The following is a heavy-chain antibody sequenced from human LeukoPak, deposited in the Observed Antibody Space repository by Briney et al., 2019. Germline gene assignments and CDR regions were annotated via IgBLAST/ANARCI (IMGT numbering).Heavy chain of an antibody. Sequence: PGGSLRLSCAASGFTFSTYSMNWVRQAPGKGLEWVSYTSGNSASIYYADSVKGRFTIPRDNAKNSLYLQMNSLRAEDTAVYYCAKEGGSGSYQISWGQGTLVTVSS. J-gene: IGHJ5*02. CDR3: AKEGGSGSYQIS. CDR1: GFTFSTYS. D-gene: IGHD3-10*01. CDR2: TSGNSASI. V-gene: IGHV3-48*01.